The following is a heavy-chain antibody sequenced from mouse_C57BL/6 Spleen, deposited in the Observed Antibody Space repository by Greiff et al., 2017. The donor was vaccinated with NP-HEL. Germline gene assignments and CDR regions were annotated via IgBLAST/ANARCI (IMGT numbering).Heavy chain of an antibody. V-gene: IGHV3-6*01. CDR1: GYSITSGYY. CDR2: ISYDGSN. CDR3: AREND. Sequence: EVQLVESGPGLVKPSQSLSLTCSVTGYSITSGYYWNWIRQFPGNKLEWMGYISYDGSNNYNPSLKNRISITRDTSKNQFCLKLNTVTTEDTATYYCARENDWGKGTTLTVSS. J-gene: IGHJ2*01.